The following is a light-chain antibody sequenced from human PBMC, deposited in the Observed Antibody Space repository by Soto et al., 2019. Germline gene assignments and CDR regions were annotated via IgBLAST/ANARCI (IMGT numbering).Light chain of an antibody. Sequence: QSALTQPRSVSGSPGQSVTISCTGTSSDVDGYNYVSWYQQHPGKAPKLMIYDVSEWPSGVPDRFSGSKSGNTASLTISGLQAEDEADYYCCSYAGSYTSYVFGTGTKLTVL. V-gene: IGLV2-11*01. CDR3: CSYAGSYTSYV. CDR1: SSDVDGYNY. CDR2: DVS. J-gene: IGLJ1*01.